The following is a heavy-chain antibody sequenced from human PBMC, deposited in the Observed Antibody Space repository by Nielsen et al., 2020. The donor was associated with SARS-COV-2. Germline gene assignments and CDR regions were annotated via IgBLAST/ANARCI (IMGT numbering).Heavy chain of an antibody. CDR1: GFTFSSYA. V-gene: IGHV3-23*01. D-gene: IGHD6-6*01. J-gene: IGHJ6*03. Sequence: GESLKISCAASGFTFSSYAMSWVRQAPGKGLEWVSAISGSGDKTHYADSVKGRFTISRDNAKNSLYLQMNSLRDEDTAVYYCAREGLDYYYMDVWGKGTTVTVSS. CDR3: AREGLDYYYMDV. CDR2: ISGSGDKT.